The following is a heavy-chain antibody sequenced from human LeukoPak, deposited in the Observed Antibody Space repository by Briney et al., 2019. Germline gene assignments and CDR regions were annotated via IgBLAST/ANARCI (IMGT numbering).Heavy chain of an antibody. CDR1: GGTFSSYA. CDR3: ARVWFGEPVLDY. D-gene: IGHD3-10*01. J-gene: IGHJ4*02. Sequence: ASVKVSCKASGGTFSSYAISWVRQAPGQGLEWMGWINPNSGGTNYAQKFQGRVTMTRDTSISTAYMELRSLRSDDTAVYYCARVWFGEPVLDYWGQGTLVTVSS. V-gene: IGHV1-2*02. CDR2: INPNSGGT.